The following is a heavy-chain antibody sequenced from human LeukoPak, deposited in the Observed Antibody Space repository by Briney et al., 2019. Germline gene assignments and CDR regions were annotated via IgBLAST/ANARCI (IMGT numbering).Heavy chain of an antibody. D-gene: IGHD3-3*01. V-gene: IGHV4-31*03. Sequence: PSETLSLTRTASGGSISSGGYYWSWIRQHPGKGLEWIGYTHYSGSPYYNPSLKSRVTISVDTSKNQFSLKLSSLTAADTAVYYCARGRVTTLDWYFDLWGRGTLVTVSP. CDR2: THYSGSP. J-gene: IGHJ2*01. CDR3: ARGRVTTLDWYFDL. CDR1: GGSISSGGYY.